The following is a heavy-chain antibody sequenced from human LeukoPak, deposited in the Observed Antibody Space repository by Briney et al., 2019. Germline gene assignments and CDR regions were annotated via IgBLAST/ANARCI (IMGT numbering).Heavy chain of an antibody. CDR3: ARIRGPAANYYYYSMDV. CDR1: GYTFTSYG. CDR2: ISAYNGNT. V-gene: IGHV1-18*01. J-gene: IGHJ6*03. Sequence: ASVKVSCKASGYTFTSYGISWVRQAPGQGLEWMGWISAYNGNTNYAQKLQGRVTMTTDTSTSTAYMELRSLRSDDTAVYYCARIRGPAANYYYYSMDVWGKGTTVTVSS. D-gene: IGHD2-2*01.